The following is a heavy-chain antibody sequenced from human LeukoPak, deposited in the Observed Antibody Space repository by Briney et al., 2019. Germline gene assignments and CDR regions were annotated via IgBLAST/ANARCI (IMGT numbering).Heavy chain of an antibody. Sequence: GGSLRLSCAASGFTFSSYGMHWVRQAPGKGLEWVAVISYDGSNKYYADSVKGRFTISRDNSKNTLYLQMNSLRAEGTAVYYCAKVDGITMVRGVMAHPLDYWGQGTLVTVSS. CDR1: GFTFSSYG. CDR3: AKVDGITMVRGVMAHPLDY. CDR2: ISYDGSNK. V-gene: IGHV3-30*18. J-gene: IGHJ4*02. D-gene: IGHD3-10*01.